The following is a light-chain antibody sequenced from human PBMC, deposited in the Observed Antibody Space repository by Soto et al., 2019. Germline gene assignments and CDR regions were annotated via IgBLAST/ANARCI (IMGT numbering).Light chain of an antibody. Sequence: DIQMTQSPSTLSSSVGDIVTITCRSSQTISSWLAWYQQKPGKAPKLLIYAASSLQSGVPPRFSGSGSGATFTLTISSVQPEDFATYYCQQSYTTLPITFGQGTRLEIK. CDR1: QTISSW. J-gene: IGKJ5*01. CDR3: QQSYTTLPIT. V-gene: IGKV1-39*01. CDR2: AAS.